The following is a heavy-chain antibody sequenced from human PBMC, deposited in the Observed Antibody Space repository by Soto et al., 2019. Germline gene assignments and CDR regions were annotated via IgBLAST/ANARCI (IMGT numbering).Heavy chain of an antibody. CDR1: VGSISSSSYY. J-gene: IGHJ4*02. V-gene: IGHV4-39*07. CDR2: IYYSGRT. Sequence: SETVSLTCTVSVGSISSSSYYWGWIRQPPGRGLEWIGSIYYSGRTSYNPSLKSRVSISMDTSKNQFSLNLDSVTAADTAVYFCARDFAYFDSWGQGTLVTVSS. D-gene: IGHD3-3*01. CDR3: ARDFAYFDS.